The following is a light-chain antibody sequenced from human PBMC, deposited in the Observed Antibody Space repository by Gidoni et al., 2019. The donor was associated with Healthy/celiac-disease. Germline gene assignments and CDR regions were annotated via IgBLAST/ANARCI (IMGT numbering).Light chain of an antibody. CDR2: AAS. J-gene: IGKJ4*01. Sequence: DIQMTQSPSSLSASVGDRVTITCLASQSISIYLNWYQQKPGKAPKLLIYAASSLQSGVPSRFSVSGSGTDFTLTISSLQPEDFATYYCQQSYSTPQLTFXGXTKVEIK. CDR3: QQSYSTPQLT. CDR1: QSISIY. V-gene: IGKV1-39*01.